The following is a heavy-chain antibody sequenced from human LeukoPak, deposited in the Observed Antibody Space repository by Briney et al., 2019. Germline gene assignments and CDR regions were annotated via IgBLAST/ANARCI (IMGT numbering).Heavy chain of an antibody. CDR3: AKTPTIWFGELKDFDY. V-gene: IGHV3-23*01. D-gene: IGHD3-10*01. CDR2: ISGSGGST. J-gene: IGHJ4*02. Sequence: GGSLRLSCAASGFTFSSYAMSWVRQAPGKGLEWVSAISGSGGSTYYADSVKGRFTISRDNSENTLYLQMNSLRAEDTAVYYCAKTPTIWFGELKDFDYWGQGTLVTVSS. CDR1: GFTFSSYA.